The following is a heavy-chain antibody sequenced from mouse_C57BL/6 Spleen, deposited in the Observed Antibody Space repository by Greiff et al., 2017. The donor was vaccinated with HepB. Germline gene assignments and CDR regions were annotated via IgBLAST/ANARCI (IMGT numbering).Heavy chain of an antibody. V-gene: IGHV1-80*01. J-gene: IGHJ4*01. CDR2: IYPGDGDT. D-gene: IGHD2-3*01. CDR1: GYAFSSYW. Sequence: QVQLQQSGAELVKPGASVKISCKASGYAFSSYWMNWVKQRPGKGLEWIGQIYPGDGDTNYNGKFKGKATLTADKSSSTAYMQLSSLTSEDSAVYFCARGDYDGYYYAMDYWGQGTSVTVSS. CDR3: ARGDYDGYYYAMDY.